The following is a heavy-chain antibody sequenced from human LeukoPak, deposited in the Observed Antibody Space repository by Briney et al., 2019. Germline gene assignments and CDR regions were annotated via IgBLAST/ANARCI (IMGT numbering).Heavy chain of an antibody. D-gene: IGHD3-10*01. CDR3: ARGFSGVTAFDI. CDR1: GGSISSHY. CDR2: IYSTWST. V-gene: IGHV4-59*11. J-gene: IGHJ3*02. Sequence: SETLFLTCTASGGSISSHYWSWIRQPPGKGLEWIGYIYSTWSTNYNPSLKSRVTISVDTSKNQFSLKLSSVTVADTAVYYCARGFSGVTAFDIWGQGTMVTVSS.